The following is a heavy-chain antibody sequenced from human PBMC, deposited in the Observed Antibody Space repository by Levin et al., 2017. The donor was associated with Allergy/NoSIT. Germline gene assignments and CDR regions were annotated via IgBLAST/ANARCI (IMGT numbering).Heavy chain of an antibody. V-gene: IGHV1-24*01. CDR3: ATQNPLCSGGSCYSDHWYFDL. CDR1: GYTLTELS. Sequence: GESLKISCKVSGYTLTELSMHWVRQAPGKGLEWMGGFDPEDGETIYAQKFQGRVTMTEDTSTDTAYMELSSLRSEDTAVYYCATQNPLCSGGSCYSDHWYFDLWGRGTLVTVSS. CDR2: FDPEDGET. J-gene: IGHJ2*01. D-gene: IGHD2-15*01.